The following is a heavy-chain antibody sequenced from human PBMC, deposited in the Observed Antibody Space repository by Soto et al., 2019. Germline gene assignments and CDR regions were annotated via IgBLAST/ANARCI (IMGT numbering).Heavy chain of an antibody. J-gene: IGHJ4*02. D-gene: IGHD2-2*01. V-gene: IGHV1-2*04. CDR1: GYTFTGYY. CDR2: INPNSGGT. CDR3: ARTHSSSTRCYVGSWDY. Sequence: QVQLVQSGAEVKKPGASVKVSCRASGYTFTGYYMHWVRQAPGQGLEWMGWINPNSGGTNYAQNFQGWVTMTRDTPISTAYMELSRLRSDDTAVYYCARTHSSSTRCYVGSWDYWGQGTLVTASS.